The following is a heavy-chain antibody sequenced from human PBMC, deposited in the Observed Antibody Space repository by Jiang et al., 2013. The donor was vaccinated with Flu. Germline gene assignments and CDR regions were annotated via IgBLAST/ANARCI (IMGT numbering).Heavy chain of an antibody. Sequence: VQLLESGGGLIQPGGSLRLSCAASGFTVSNSHMSWVRQAPGKGLEWVSVSYSGGGTYYAESVRGRFTISRDSSKNTLYLQMNSLRAEDTALYYCAKELRTYYFDYWGQGTLVTVSS. V-gene: IGHV3-53*01. CDR3: AKELRTYYFDY. D-gene: IGHD4-17*01. CDR2: SYSGGGT. CDR1: GFTVSNSH. J-gene: IGHJ4*02.